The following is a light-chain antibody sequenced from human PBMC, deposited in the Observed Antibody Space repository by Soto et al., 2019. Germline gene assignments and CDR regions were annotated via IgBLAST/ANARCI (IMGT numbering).Light chain of an antibody. Sequence: EIVMTQSPTTLSVSQGARATLSCRASQSVSSNLAWYQQKPGQAPRLLIYGASTRATGIPARFSGSGSGTEFTLTISSLQSEDFAVYYCQQYNNWPPWTFGQVTDV. CDR3: QQYNNWPPWT. CDR2: GAS. V-gene: IGKV3-15*01. J-gene: IGKJ1*01. CDR1: QSVSSN.